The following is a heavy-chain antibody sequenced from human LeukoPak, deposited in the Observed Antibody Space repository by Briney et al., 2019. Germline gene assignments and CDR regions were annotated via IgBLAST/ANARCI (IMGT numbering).Heavy chain of an antibody. CDR2: MNPNSGNT. D-gene: IGHD3-3*01. V-gene: IGHV1-8*01. CDR3: ARSIDTIFGDATKNWFDP. J-gene: IGHJ5*02. CDR1: GYTFTSYD. Sequence: ASVKVSCKASGYTFTSYDINWVRQATGQGLEWMGWMNPNSGNTGYAQKFQGRVTMTRDMSTSTVYMELSSLRSEDTAVYYCARSIDTIFGDATKNWFDPWGQGTLVTVSS.